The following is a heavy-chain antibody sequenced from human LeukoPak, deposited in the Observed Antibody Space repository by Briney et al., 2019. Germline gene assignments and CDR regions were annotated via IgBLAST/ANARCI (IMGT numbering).Heavy chain of an antibody. Sequence: SETLSLTCTVSGGSVSSGSYYWSWIRQRPGKGLEWIGYIYYSGSTNYNPSLKSRVTISVDTSKNQFSLKLSSVTAADTAVYYCARRARGSYFDYWGQGTLVTVSS. D-gene: IGHD1-26*01. CDR3: ARRARGSYFDY. CDR2: IYYSGST. V-gene: IGHV4-61*01. J-gene: IGHJ4*02. CDR1: GGSVSSGSYY.